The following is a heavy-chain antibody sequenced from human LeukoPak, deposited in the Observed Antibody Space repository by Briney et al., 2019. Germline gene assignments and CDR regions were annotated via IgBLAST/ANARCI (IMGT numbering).Heavy chain of an antibody. D-gene: IGHD5-12*01. CDR1: GNSISSGYY. CDR2: IYHSGST. J-gene: IGHJ4*02. CDR3: ARESDSGAFSNY. Sequence: PSETLSLTCAVSGNSISSGYYWGWIRQPPGKGLEWIGTIYHSGSTSYNPSLKSRVTISVDTSENQFSLRLSSVTAADTAVYYCARESDSGAFSNYWGQVILVTVSS. V-gene: IGHV4-38-2*01.